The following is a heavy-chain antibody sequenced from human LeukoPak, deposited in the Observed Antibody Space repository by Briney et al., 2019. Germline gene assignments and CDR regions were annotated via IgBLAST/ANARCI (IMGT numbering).Heavy chain of an antibody. V-gene: IGHV3-48*03. CDR3: ARSINYDPDY. Sequence: GGSLRLSCAASGFTFSSYEMNWVRQAPGKGLEWVSYISSSGSTIYYADSVKGRFTISRDNAKHSLYLQMNSLRVEDTAVYYCARSINYDPDYWGQGTLVTVSS. J-gene: IGHJ4*02. D-gene: IGHD3-22*01. CDR1: GFTFSSYE. CDR2: ISSSGSTI.